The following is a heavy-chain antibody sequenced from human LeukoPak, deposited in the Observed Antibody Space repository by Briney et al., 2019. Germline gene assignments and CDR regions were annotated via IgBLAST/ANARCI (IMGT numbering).Heavy chain of an antibody. CDR3: ARGDSNYGWFDP. D-gene: IGHD4-11*01. Sequence: SVKVSCKASGGTFSSYAISWVRQAPGQGLEWMGGIIPIFGTANYAQKFQGRVTITADESTSTAYMELSSLRSEDTAVYYCARGDSNYGWFDPWGQGTLVTVSS. CDR2: IIPIFGTA. CDR1: GGTFSSYA. J-gene: IGHJ5*02. V-gene: IGHV1-69*13.